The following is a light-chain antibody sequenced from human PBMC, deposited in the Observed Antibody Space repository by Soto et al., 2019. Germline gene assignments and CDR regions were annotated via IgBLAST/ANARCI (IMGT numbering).Light chain of an antibody. CDR2: KVS. CDR1: QSLVYSDGNTY. Sequence: DVVMTQSPLSLPVTLGQPASISFRSSQSLVYSDGNTYLNWIHQRPGQSPRRLIYKVSDRDSGVPDRFSGSGSGTDFTLKISRVEAEDVGVYYCMQGTHWYTFGQGTKLEIK. J-gene: IGKJ2*01. V-gene: IGKV2-30*01. CDR3: MQGTHWYT.